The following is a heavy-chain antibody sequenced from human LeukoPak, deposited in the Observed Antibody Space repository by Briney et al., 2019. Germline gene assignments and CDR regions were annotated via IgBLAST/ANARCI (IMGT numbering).Heavy chain of an antibody. D-gene: IGHD3-22*01. CDR1: DGSISSYY. V-gene: IGHV4-59*01. CDR3: ARVPHYYDSSGYHKRAFDI. Sequence: SETLSLTCTVSDGSISSYYWSWIRQPPGKGLEWIGYIYYSGSTNYNPALKSRVIISVDTSKKQFSLKLSSVTAADTAVYYCARVPHYYDSSGYHKRAFDIWGQGTMVTVSS. J-gene: IGHJ3*02. CDR2: IYYSGST.